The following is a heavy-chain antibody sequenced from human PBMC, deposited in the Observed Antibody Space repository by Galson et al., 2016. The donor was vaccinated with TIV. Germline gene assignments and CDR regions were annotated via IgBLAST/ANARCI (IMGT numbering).Heavy chain of an antibody. V-gene: IGHV4-59*01. J-gene: IGHJ3*01. D-gene: IGHD7-27*01. Sequence: SETLSLTCTISSDSIFNFYVSWIRQPPGKGLEWIAYISDSGRSNKSPSLESRVTISVDTSKKQISLKLSSVTAADTAVYYCARDLGLGVFDVWGQGTMVSVSS. CDR1: SDSIFNFY. CDR2: ISDSGRS. CDR3: ARDLGLGVFDV.